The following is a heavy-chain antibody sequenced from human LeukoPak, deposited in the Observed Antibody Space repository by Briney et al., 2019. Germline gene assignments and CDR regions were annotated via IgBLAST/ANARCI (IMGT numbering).Heavy chain of an antibody. J-gene: IGHJ4*02. CDR2: INHRGST. CDR1: GGSFSGYY. CDR3: ARSPVGATKGAFDY. Sequence: SETLSLTCAVYGGSFSGYYWTWIRQPPGKGLEWIGEINHRGSTNYNPSLKSRVTISVDTSKNQFSLKLGSVTAADTAVYYCARSPVGATKGAFDYWGQGTLVTVSS. D-gene: IGHD1-26*01. V-gene: IGHV4-34*01.